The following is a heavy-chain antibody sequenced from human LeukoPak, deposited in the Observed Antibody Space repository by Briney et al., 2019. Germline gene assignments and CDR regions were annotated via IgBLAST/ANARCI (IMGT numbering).Heavy chain of an antibody. D-gene: IGHD2-2*02. V-gene: IGHV4-59*01. J-gene: IGHJ3*02. CDR1: GGSINNYY. Sequence: SETLSLTCTVSGGSINNYYWSWIRQPPGKGLEWIGYIYYSGSTNYNPSLKSRVTISLDTSKNQFSLKLSSVTAADTAVYYCARGRDLYCSSLTCYNDAFDIWGQGTLVTVSS. CDR3: ARGRDLYCSSLTCYNDAFDI. CDR2: IYYSGST.